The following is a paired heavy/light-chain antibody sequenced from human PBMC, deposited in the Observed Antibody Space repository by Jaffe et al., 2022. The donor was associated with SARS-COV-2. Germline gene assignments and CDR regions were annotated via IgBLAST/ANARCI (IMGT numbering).Heavy chain of an antibody. D-gene: IGHD3-9*01. CDR2: IKQDGSEK. Sequence: EVQLVESGGGLAQPGGSLRLSCAASGFTFSSYWMSWVRQAPGKGLEWVANIKQDGSEKHYVDSVEGRFTISRDNAKNSLYLQMNSLRGEDTAVYYCARAGPDWVWVPQDYWGQGILVTVSS. CDR1: GFTFSSYW. J-gene: IGHJ4*02. CDR3: ARAGPDWVWVPQDY. V-gene: IGHV3-7*01.
Light chain of an antibody. CDR1: QSVSNY. CDR3: QQHVRT. J-gene: IGKJ1*01. V-gene: IGKV3-20*01. CDR2: GAS. Sequence: EIVLTQSPGTLSLSPGERATLSCRASQSVSNYIAWYQQKPGQAPRLLIYGASSRATGIPDRFSGSGSGTDFTLTISRLEPEDFAVYYCQQHVRTFGQGTKVEIK.